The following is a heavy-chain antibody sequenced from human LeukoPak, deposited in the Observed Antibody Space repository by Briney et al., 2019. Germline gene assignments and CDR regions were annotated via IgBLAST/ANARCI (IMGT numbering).Heavy chain of an antibody. CDR1: GFAFTNYD. D-gene: IGHD6-13*01. J-gene: IGHJ4*02. V-gene: IGHV3-23*01. Sequence: PGGSLRLSCAASGFAFTNYDMSWIRQAPGKGLEWVSSITTSGAGTYYPDFVKGRFTISRDNSKNTLYLQMNSLRAEDTAVFYCAIGQQQYLFDYWGQGTLVTVSS. CDR3: AIGQQQYLFDY. CDR2: ITTSGAGT.